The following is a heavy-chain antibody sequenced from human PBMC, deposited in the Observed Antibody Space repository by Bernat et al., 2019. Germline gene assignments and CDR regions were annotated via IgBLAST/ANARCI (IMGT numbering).Heavy chain of an antibody. Sequence: EVQLLESGGGLVQPGGSLRLSCAASGFTFSSYAMSWVRQAPGKGLEWVSAISGSGGSPYYADSVKGRFTISRDKSKNTLYLQMNSLRAEDTAVYYCAKDPGWSPGTTLGYWGQGTLVTVSS. J-gene: IGHJ4*02. CDR2: ISGSGGSP. V-gene: IGHV3-23*01. CDR1: GFTFSSYA. D-gene: IGHD2/OR15-2a*01. CDR3: AKDPGWSPGTTLGY.